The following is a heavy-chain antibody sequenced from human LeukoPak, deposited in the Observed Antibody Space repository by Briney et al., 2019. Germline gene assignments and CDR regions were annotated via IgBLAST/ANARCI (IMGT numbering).Heavy chain of an antibody. V-gene: IGHV1-8*01. Sequence: ASVKVSCKASGYTFTSYVINWVRQATGQGLEWMGWMNPNSGNTGYAQKLQGRVTMTRNTSISTAYMELSSLRSEDTAVYYCARYPYDSSGSSAFDIWGQGTMVTVSS. CDR2: MNPNSGNT. J-gene: IGHJ3*02. D-gene: IGHD3-22*01. CDR1: GYTFTSYV. CDR3: ARYPYDSSGSSAFDI.